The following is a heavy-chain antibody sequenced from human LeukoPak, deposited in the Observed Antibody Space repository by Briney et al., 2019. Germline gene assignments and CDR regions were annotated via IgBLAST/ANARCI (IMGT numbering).Heavy chain of an antibody. V-gene: IGHV1-2*02. CDR2: INPNSGGT. D-gene: IGHD7-27*01. CDR3: ACHWGGPTPSFDY. CDR1: GYTFTGYY. J-gene: IGHJ4*02. Sequence: ASVKVSCKASGYTFTGYYMHWVRQAPGQGLEWMGWINPNSGGTNYAQKFQGRVTMTRDTSISTAYMELSRLRSDDTAVYYCACHWGGPTPSFDYWGQGALVTVSP.